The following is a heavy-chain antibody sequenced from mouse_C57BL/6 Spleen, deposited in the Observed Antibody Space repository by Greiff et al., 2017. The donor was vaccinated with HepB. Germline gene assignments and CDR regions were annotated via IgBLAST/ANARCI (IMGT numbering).Heavy chain of an antibody. V-gene: IGHV1-64*01. CDR1: GYTFTSYW. D-gene: IGHD2-4*01. CDR2: IHPNSGST. J-gene: IGHJ3*01. Sequence: VQLQQSGAELVKPGASVKLSCKASGYTFTSYWMHWVKQRPGQGLEWIGMIHPNSGSTNYNEKFKSKATLTVDKSSSTAYMQLSSLTSEDSAVYYCARSDYDRFAYWGQGTLVTVSA. CDR3: ARSDYDRFAY.